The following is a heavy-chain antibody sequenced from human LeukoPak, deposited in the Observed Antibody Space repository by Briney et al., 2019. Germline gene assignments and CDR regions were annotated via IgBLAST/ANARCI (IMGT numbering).Heavy chain of an antibody. J-gene: IGHJ4*02. Sequence: PGGSLRLSCAASGFTFSSYAMSWVRQAPGKGLEWVSAISGSGGSTYYADSAKGRFTISRDNSKNTLCLQMNSLRAEDTAVYYCAKDRGIVVVPAAIDYWGQGTLVTVSS. CDR2: ISGSGGST. V-gene: IGHV3-23*01. CDR1: GFTFSSYA. CDR3: AKDRGIVVVPAAIDY. D-gene: IGHD2-2*02.